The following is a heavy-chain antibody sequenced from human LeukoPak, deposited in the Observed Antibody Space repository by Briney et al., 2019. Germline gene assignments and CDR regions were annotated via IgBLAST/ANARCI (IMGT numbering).Heavy chain of an antibody. J-gene: IGHJ4*02. CDR3: ARGGGGPVGY. D-gene: IGHD2-15*01. V-gene: IGHV4-59*01. CDR2: IYYSGST. Sequence: SETLSLTCTVSGGSISSYYWSWLRQPPGKGLEWIGYIYYSGSTNYNPSLKSRVTISVDPSKTQFSLKLSSVTAADTAVYYCARGGGGPVGYWGQGTLVTVSP. CDR1: GGSISSYY.